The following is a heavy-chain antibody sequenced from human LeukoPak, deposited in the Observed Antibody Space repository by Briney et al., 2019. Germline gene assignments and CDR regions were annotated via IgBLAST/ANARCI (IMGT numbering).Heavy chain of an antibody. D-gene: IGHD6-19*01. J-gene: IGHJ4*02. V-gene: IGHV4-34*01. CDR1: GGSLSGYY. Sequence: SETLSLTCAVYGGSLSGYYWSWIRQPPGKGLEWIGEINHSGSTNYNPSLKSRVTISVDTSKNQFSLKLSSVTAADTAVYYCARDQGSGWYLSKRRLKKSGFDYWGQGTLVTVSS. CDR3: ARDQGSGWYLSKRRLKKSGFDY. CDR2: INHSGST.